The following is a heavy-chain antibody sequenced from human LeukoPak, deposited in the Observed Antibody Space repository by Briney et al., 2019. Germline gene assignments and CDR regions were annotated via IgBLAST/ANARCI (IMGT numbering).Heavy chain of an antibody. V-gene: IGHV3-11*04. CDR2: ISSSGRTI. CDR3: ARDPVSMVRGVIIPYFDF. Sequence: GGSLRLSCAASGFTVSNNYMSWVRQAPGKGLEWVSYISSSGRTIYYADSVKGRFTISRDNAKNSLYLQMDSLRAEDTAVYYCARDPVSMVRGVIIPYFDFWGQGSLVTVSS. D-gene: IGHD3-10*01. J-gene: IGHJ4*02. CDR1: GFTVSNNY.